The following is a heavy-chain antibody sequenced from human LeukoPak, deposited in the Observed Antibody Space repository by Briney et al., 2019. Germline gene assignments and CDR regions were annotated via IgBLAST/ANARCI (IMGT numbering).Heavy chain of an antibody. Sequence: GGSLRLSCAASGFTFSSYSMNWVRQAPGKGLEWASSISSSSSYIYYADSVKGRFTISRDNAKNSLYLQMNGLRAEDTAVYYCASNLYDILTGFRLDIWGQGTMVTVSS. CDR2: ISSSSSYI. V-gene: IGHV3-21*01. CDR1: GFTFSSYS. D-gene: IGHD3-9*01. J-gene: IGHJ3*02. CDR3: ASNLYDILTGFRLDI.